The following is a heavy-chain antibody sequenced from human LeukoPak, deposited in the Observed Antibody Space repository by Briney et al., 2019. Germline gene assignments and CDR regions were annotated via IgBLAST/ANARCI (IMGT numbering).Heavy chain of an antibody. CDR1: GYTFTGYY. CDR2: INPNSGGT. V-gene: IGHV1-2*02. D-gene: IGHD1-26*01. Sequence: ASVKVSCKASGYTFTGYYMHWVRPAPGQGLEWMGWINPNSGGTNYAQKFQGRVPMHRDTSISTAYMEQSRLRSHDTAVYYCARDSGSYRLDYWGQGTLVTVSS. CDR3: ARDSGSYRLDY. J-gene: IGHJ4*02.